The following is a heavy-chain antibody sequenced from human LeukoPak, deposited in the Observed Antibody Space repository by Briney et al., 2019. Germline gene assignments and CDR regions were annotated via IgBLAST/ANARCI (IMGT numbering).Heavy chain of an antibody. CDR1: GGSISSYY. CDR3: ARGAGYFDY. V-gene: IGHV4-59*08. Sequence: SETLSLTCTVSGGSISSYYWSWIRQPPGKGLEWIGYIYYSGSTNYDPSLKSRVTISVDTSENQFSLKLSSVTAADTAVYYCARGAGYFDYWGQGTLVTVSS. CDR2: IYYSGST. J-gene: IGHJ4*02.